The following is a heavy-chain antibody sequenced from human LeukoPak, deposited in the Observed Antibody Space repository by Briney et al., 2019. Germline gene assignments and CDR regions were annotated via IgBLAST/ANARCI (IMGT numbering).Heavy chain of an antibody. CDR2: IYSGGNT. CDR1: GFTVSSNY. J-gene: IGHJ4*02. D-gene: IGHD5-18*01. V-gene: IGHV3-53*04. Sequence: PGGSLRLSCAASGFTVSSNYMSWVRQAPGKGLEWVSVIYSGGNTDYADSVKDRFTISRHNSKNTLYLQMNSLRAEDTAVYYCARVSGTWGYSYGYFDYWGQGTLVTVSS. CDR3: ARVSGTWGYSYGYFDY.